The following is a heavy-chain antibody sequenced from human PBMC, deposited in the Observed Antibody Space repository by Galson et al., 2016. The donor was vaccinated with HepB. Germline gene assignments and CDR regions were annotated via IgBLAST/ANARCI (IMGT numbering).Heavy chain of an antibody. CDR3: ARDPLGVVAGLFDL. CDR1: GLSFSSFA. D-gene: IGHD6-19*01. J-gene: IGHJ5*02. CDR2: TDGSGGET. Sequence: SLRLSCAASGLSFSSFAMSWVRQAPGKGLEWVSVTDGSGGETYYADSVKGRFTVSRDNSENTLYLQMNSLRAEDTAVYYCARDPLGVVAGLFDLWGQGTLVTSSA. V-gene: IGHV3-23*01.